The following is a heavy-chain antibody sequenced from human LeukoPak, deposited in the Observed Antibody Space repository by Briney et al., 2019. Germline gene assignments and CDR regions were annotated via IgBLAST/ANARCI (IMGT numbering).Heavy chain of an antibody. CDR3: ARDGGVLAYFDY. J-gene: IGHJ4*02. Sequence: PGGSLRLSCAASGFAFSSYGMSWVRQAPGKGLEWVANIKQDGSEKYSVDSVNGRFSIYRDNAKNSLYLQMNSLRAEDTAVYYCARDGGVLAYFDYWGQGTLVTVSS. D-gene: IGHD3-3*01. V-gene: IGHV3-7*01. CDR1: GFAFSSYG. CDR2: IKQDGSEK.